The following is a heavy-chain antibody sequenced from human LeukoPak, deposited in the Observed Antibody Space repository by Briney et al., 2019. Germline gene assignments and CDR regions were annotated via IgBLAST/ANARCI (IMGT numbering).Heavy chain of an antibody. CDR1: GFTFSSYE. D-gene: IGHD6-19*01. J-gene: IGHJ4*02. CDR3: VALQWLVFDY. CDR2: ISSSGSTI. V-gene: IGHV3-48*03. Sequence: GGSLRLSCAASGFTFSSYEMNWVRQAPGKGLEWVSYISSSGSTIYYADSVKGRFTISRDNAKNSLYLQMNSLRAEDTAVYYCVALQWLVFDYWGQGTLVTVSS.